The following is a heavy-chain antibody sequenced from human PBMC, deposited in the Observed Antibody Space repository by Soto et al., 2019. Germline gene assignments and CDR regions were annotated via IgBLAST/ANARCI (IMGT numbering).Heavy chain of an antibody. J-gene: IGHJ4*02. D-gene: IGHD6-6*01. CDR2: LTPSTGNT. V-gene: IGHV1-8*01. CDR1: GYTLINYD. CDR3: VALAR. Sequence: ASVKVSCKPSGYTLINYDINWVRQATGQGPEWMGFLTPSTGNTGYARRFQGRLTLTSDTSTGTAYMELRGLTSADTAVYYCVALARWGQGSLVTVSS.